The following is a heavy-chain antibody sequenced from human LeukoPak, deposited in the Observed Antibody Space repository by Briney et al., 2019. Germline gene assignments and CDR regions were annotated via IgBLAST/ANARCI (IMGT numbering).Heavy chain of an antibody. CDR2: INPSDGST. Sequence: ASVKVSHKASGYTFTKYYVNWVRQAPGQGLEWMGKINPSDGSTDFAQNFQGRVTMTRDTSTSTVYMELSSLRSEDTAVYYCVRGWWGTDYGWTNWFHPWGEGTLVSVSS. V-gene: IGHV1-46*01. D-gene: IGHD4-17*01. CDR1: GYTFTKYY. J-gene: IGHJ5*02. CDR3: VRGWWGTDYGWTNWFHP.